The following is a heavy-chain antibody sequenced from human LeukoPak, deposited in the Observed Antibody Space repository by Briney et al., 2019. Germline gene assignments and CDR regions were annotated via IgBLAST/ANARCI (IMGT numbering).Heavy chain of an antibody. CDR3: ARGRWDVYNFDY. CDR1: GASIGGGNCY. Sequence: SDTLALTATVGGASIGGGNCYCSWIRHPPVKSLEWVATIYYTGSTYYSPSVKSRVTISVDTSKNRFSLNLSSVNAADTAVYYCARGRWDVYNFDYWGQGTLVTVSS. CDR2: IYYTGST. V-gene: IGHV4-39*01. D-gene: IGHD5-24*01. J-gene: IGHJ4*02.